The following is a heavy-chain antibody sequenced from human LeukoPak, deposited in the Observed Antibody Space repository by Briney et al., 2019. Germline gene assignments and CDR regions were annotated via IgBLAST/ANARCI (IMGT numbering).Heavy chain of an antibody. V-gene: IGHV3-48*04. CDR2: ISSSSSTI. Sequence: PGGSLRLSCAASGFTFSSYSMNWVRQAPGKGLEWVSYISSSSSTIYYADSVKGRFTISRDYAKNSLYLQMNSLRAEDTAVYHCARGYDRIHPDAFDIWGQGTMVIVSS. CDR1: GFTFSSYS. D-gene: IGHD5-12*01. CDR3: ARGYDRIHPDAFDI. J-gene: IGHJ3*02.